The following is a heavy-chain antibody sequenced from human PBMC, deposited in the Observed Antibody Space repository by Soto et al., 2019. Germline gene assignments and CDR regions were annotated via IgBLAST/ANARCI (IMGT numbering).Heavy chain of an antibody. CDR3: ACPVHVDIVATDYYYYGMDV. D-gene: IGHD5-12*01. V-gene: IGHV3-21*01. J-gene: IGHJ6*02. CDR1: GFTFSSYR. Sequence: XGSLRLSCAAAGFTFSSYRMNWVRQAPGKGLDWVSSISSSSSYIYYADSVKGRFTISRDNAKNSLYLQMNSLRAEDTAVYYCACPVHVDIVATDYYYYGMDVWGQGTTVTVSS. CDR2: ISSSSSYI.